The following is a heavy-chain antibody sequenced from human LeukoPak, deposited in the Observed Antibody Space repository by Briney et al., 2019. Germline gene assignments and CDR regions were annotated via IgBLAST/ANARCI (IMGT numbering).Heavy chain of an antibody. CDR3: AKWEDV. J-gene: IGHJ6*02. Sequence: GGSLRLSWAASEFTFSRYDMSWVRQAPGKGLEWVSVISGSGISTYYADSVKGRFTISRDNSKNTLYLQMNSLRAEDTAVYYCAKWEDVWGQGTTVTVSS. CDR1: EFTFSRYD. V-gene: IGHV3-23*01. D-gene: IGHD1-26*01. CDR2: ISGSGIST.